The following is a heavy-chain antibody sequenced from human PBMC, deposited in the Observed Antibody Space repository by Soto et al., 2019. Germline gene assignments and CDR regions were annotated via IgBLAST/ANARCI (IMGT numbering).Heavy chain of an antibody. Sequence: GWSLRLSCAASGFTFSSYAMSLVRQAPGKGLEWVSAISGSAGSTYYADSVKGQSTISRDNSKNTLYLQMNSLRAEDTAVYYCAKSPRTSVDGPIEYWGEGTPVTVSS. CDR3: AKSPRTSVDGPIEY. J-gene: IGHJ4*02. D-gene: IGHD6-19*01. CDR1: GFTFSSYA. CDR2: ISGSAGST. V-gene: IGHV3-23*01.